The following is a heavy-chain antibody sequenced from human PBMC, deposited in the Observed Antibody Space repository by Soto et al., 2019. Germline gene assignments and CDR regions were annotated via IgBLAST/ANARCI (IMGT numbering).Heavy chain of an antibody. V-gene: IGHV1-69*06. J-gene: IGHJ6*02. D-gene: IGHD2-2*01. CDR3: ARVVPAASYYYYYGMDV. CDR1: GGTFSSYA. CDR2: IIPIFGTA. Sequence: SVKVSWKASGGTFSSYAISWVRQAPGQGLEWIGGIIPIFGTANYAQKFQGRVTITADKSTSTAYMELSSLRSEDTAVYYCARVVPAASYYYYYGMDVWGQGTTVTVSS.